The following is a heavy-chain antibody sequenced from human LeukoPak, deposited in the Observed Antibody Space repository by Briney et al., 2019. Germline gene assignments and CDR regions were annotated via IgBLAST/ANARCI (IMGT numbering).Heavy chain of an antibody. D-gene: IGHD3-10*01. J-gene: IGHJ4*02. Sequence: SVKVSCKASGYTFTSYDINWVRQATGQGLEWMGWMNPNSGDSGYIQKFQGRVTMTRNTSISTAYMELSSLRSEDTAVYYCARSSPSGRNFDYWGQGTLVTVSS. CDR1: GYTFTSYD. CDR2: MNPNSGDS. CDR3: ARSSPSGRNFDY. V-gene: IGHV1-8*01.